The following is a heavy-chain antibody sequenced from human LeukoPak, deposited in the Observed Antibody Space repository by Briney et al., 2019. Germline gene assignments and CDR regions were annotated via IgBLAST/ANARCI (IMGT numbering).Heavy chain of an antibody. CDR1: GGSISSGGYY. V-gene: IGHV4-39*07. CDR2: INHSGST. CDR3: ARGFVSTTSYFDY. Sequence: SETLSLTCTVSGGSISSGGYYWSWIRQPPGKGLEWIGEINHSGSTNYNPSLKSRVTISVDTSKNQFSLKLSSVTAADTAVYYCARGFVSTTSYFDYWGQGTLVTVSS. D-gene: IGHD5/OR15-5a*01. J-gene: IGHJ4*02.